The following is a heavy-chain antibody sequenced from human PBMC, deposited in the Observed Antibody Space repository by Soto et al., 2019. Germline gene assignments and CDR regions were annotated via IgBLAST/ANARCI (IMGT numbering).Heavy chain of an antibody. CDR2: IHYSGST. CDR1: IGSFSSFY. V-gene: IGHV4-59*08. Sequence: SETLSLTCTVSIGSFSSFYWRWVRHPPGKGLEWIGYIHYSGSTNYNPSLWSRVTMSVDTSKNQFSLRLTSVTAADTAVYYCARSWDGYTKPFDYWGQGVLVTGSS. D-gene: IGHD5-12*01. J-gene: IGHJ4*02. CDR3: ARSWDGYTKPFDY.